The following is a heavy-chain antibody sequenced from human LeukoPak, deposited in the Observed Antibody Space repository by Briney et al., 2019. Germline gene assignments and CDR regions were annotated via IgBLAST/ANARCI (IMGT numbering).Heavy chain of an antibody. CDR3: ARVVWDYYYYYMDV. Sequence: GGSLRLSCAASGFTFSDYYMSWIRQAPGKGLEWVSYISGSGSTIYYADSVKGRFTISRDNAKNSLYLQMNSLRAEDTAVYYCARVVWDYYYYYMDVWGKGTTVTISS. CDR1: GFTFSDYY. J-gene: IGHJ6*03. CDR2: ISGSGSTI. D-gene: IGHD3-16*01. V-gene: IGHV3-11*01.